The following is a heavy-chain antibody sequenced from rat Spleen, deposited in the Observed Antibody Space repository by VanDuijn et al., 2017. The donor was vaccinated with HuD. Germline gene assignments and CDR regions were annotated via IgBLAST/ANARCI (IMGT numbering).Heavy chain of an antibody. J-gene: IGHJ2*01. D-gene: IGHD1-12*03. CDR2: IWGDGST. Sequence: QVQLKESGPGLVQPSQTLSLTCTVSGFSLISYAVNWVRQPPGKGLEWMGGIWGDGSTNYNSAFISRLSISRDTSKSQVFLKRNSLQTGDTAMYFCASQYYYDGYYRDYWGQGVMVTVSS. CDR1: GFSLISYA. CDR3: ASQYYYDGYYRDY. V-gene: IGHV2-13*01.